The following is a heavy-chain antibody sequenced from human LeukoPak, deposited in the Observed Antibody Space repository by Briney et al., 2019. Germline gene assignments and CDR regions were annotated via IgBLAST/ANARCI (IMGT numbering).Heavy chain of an antibody. J-gene: IGHJ4*02. V-gene: IGHV3-33*03. CDR3: AKARLITAMLLFDY. Sequence: PGGSLRLFCAASGFTFSSYGMQWVRQARGKGGEWVAVIWYDGSNKYYADCGKGRFTISRDKSKNTVYLQMDSERGEDTGVCYCAKARLITAMLLFDYWGQGTLVTVSS. D-gene: IGHD5-18*01. CDR2: IWYDGSNK. CDR1: GFTFSSYG.